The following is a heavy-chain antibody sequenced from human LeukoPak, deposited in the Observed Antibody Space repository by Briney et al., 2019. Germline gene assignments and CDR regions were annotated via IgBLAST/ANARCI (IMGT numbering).Heavy chain of an antibody. Sequence: GGSLRLSCAASGFTFDDYGMSWVRHAPGKGLEWVSGINWNGGSTGYADSVKGRLTISRDNAKNSLYLQMSSLRAEDTALYYCARNGGPLLADLYYFDYWGQGTLVTVSS. J-gene: IGHJ4*02. V-gene: IGHV3-20*04. CDR2: INWNGGST. CDR3: ARNGGPLLADLYYFDY. CDR1: GFTFDDYG. D-gene: IGHD3-3*02.